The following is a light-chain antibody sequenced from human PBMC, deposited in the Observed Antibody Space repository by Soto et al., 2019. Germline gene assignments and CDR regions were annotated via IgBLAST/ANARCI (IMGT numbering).Light chain of an antibody. CDR3: HQYGTSPPIT. CDR2: GAS. Sequence: GLTQSPGTLSLSTGERATLPCRASQSVSSSYLAWYQQKPGQTPRLLIYGASSRATGIPDRFSGSGSGTDFTLTISRLEPADFAVYYCHQYGTSPPITFAQGTRLAV. J-gene: IGKJ5*01. V-gene: IGKV3-20*01. CDR1: QSVSSSY.